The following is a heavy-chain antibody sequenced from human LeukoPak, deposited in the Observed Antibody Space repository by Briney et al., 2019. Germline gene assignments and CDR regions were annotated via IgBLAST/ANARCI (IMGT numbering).Heavy chain of an antibody. CDR2: IIPILGIA. V-gene: IGHV1-69*02. CDR1: GGTFSSYT. D-gene: IGHD6-19*01. CDR3: ARTGIAVGNAFDI. Sequence: SVKVSCKASGGTFSSYTISWVRQAPGQGLEWMGRIIPILGIANYAQKFQGRVTITADKSTSTAYMELSSLRSEDTAVYYCARTGIAVGNAFDIWGQGTTVTVSS. J-gene: IGHJ3*02.